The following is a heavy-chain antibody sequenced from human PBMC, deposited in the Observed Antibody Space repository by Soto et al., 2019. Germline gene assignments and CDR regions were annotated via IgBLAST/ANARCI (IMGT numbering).Heavy chain of an antibody. CDR3: TIDREDTALSFDS. D-gene: IGHD5-18*01. Sequence: QIQLVESGGGVVQPGRSLRLSCAASGFTISDHGMHWVRQVPDKGLEWVAVISHDGITKYYADSLKGRFTISRDNSNNTVFLQMNGLRAEDTAVYYCTIDREDTALSFDSWGQGTLVTVSS. CDR1: GFTISDHG. V-gene: IGHV3-30*03. CDR2: ISHDGITK. J-gene: IGHJ4*02.